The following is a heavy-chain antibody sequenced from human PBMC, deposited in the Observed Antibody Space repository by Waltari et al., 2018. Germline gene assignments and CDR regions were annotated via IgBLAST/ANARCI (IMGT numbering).Heavy chain of an antibody. CDR2: IYYSGST. V-gene: IGHV4-59*08. J-gene: IGHJ5*02. CDR1: GGSINGSY. CDR3: ARFIRLQLDWFDP. Sequence: QVQLQESGPGLVKPSATLSLTCSVSGGSINGSYWSWIRQPPGKGLELIGYIYYSGSTSYNPALKSRVTISLDTPKNQFSLTLSSVTAADTAKYDCARFIRLQLDWFDPWGQGALVTVSS. D-gene: IGHD5-12*01.